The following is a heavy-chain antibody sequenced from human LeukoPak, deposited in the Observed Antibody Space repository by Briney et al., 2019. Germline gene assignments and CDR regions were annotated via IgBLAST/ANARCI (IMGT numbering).Heavy chain of an antibody. CDR1: EYIFTNFD. D-gene: IGHD3-16*01. Sequence: ASVKVSRKAPEYIFTNFDIHWVRQATGQGLEWMGWMNTDSGKTGYAQKFQGRVTMTRNTSTNTAYMEVSSLRSGETAVYYCASDGRGRAFDYWGQGSRVTASS. J-gene: IGHJ4*02. CDR2: MNTDSGKT. CDR3: ASDGRGRAFDY. V-gene: IGHV1-8*01.